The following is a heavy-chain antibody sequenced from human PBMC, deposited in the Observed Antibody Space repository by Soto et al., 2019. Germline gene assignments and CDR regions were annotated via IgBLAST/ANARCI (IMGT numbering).Heavy chain of an antibody. V-gene: IGHV1-69*08. D-gene: IGHD6-13*01. CDR2: IIPILGVT. CDR3: ARDRHSSSWPSD. Sequence: QVQVVQSGAEVKKPRSSVKVSCKASGDTFSRYTITWVRQAPGQGLEWMGRIIPILGVTFYAQKFQGRVTINADKSTGAALLERRSLRYEDTAVYYCARDRHSSSWPSDWGQGTLVTVSS. J-gene: IGHJ4*02. CDR1: GDTFSRYT.